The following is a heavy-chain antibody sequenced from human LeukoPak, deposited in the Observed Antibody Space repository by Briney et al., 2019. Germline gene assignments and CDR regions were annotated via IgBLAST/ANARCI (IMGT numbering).Heavy chain of an antibody. CDR2: IYYSGST. CDR3: ARDNWGSVSYVFDI. D-gene: IGHD7-27*01. J-gene: IGHJ3*02. CDR1: GVSISSGDYY. V-gene: IGHV4-30-4*01. Sequence: SQTLSLTCTVSGVSISSGDYYWTWIRQPPGKGLEWIGYIYYSGSTYYNPSLKSRVIISVDTSKNQFSLKLSSVTAADTAVYYCARDNWGSVSYVFDIWGQGTMVTVSS.